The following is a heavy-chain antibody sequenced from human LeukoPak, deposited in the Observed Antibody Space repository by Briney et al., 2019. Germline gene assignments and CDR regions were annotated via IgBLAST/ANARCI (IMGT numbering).Heavy chain of an antibody. J-gene: IGHJ4*02. V-gene: IGHV3-30*02. CDR1: GFTFVDYD. CDR2: IRFAGNEK. D-gene: IGHD1-1*01. CDR3: TKSSSRLETSPLDY. Sequence: PGGSLRLSCAASGFTFVDYDLHWVRQAPGKGLEWVAFIRFAGNEKYYADSVKGRFAIARDNSENTMHLQMNTLRREDTAIYYCTKSSSRLETSPLDYWGQGTLVTVSS.